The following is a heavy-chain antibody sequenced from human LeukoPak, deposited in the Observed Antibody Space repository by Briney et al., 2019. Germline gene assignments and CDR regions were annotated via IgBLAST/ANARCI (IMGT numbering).Heavy chain of an antibody. J-gene: IGHJ4*02. D-gene: IGHD3-22*01. CDR2: IYYSGST. CDR1: GGSISTYY. CDR3: ARGRHRYDSTGYYSDDTYYFDY. V-gene: IGHV4-59*12. Sequence: SETLSLTCTVSGGSISTYYWSWIRQPPGKGLEWIGYIYYSGSTNYNPSLKSRVTMSVDTSKNQFSLKLRSVTAADTAVYYCARGRHRYDSTGYYSDDTYYFDYWGQGTLVTVSS.